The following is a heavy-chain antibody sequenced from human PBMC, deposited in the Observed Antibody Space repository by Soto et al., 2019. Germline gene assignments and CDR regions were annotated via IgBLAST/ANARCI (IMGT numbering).Heavy chain of an antibody. CDR2: ISAYNGNT. J-gene: IGHJ4*02. Sequence: ASVKVSCKASGYTFTSYGISWVRQAPGQGLEWMGWISAYNGNTNYAQKLQGRVTMTTDTSTSTAYMELRSLRSDDTAVYYCARDPGRLEEPSFDYWGQGTLVTVSS. V-gene: IGHV1-18*01. CDR3: ARDPGRLEEPSFDY. CDR1: GYTFTSYG.